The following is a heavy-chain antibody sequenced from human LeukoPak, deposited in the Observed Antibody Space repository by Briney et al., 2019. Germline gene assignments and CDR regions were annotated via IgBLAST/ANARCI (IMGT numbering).Heavy chain of an antibody. J-gene: IGHJ4*02. Sequence: EASVKVSCKASGYTFTSYGISWVRQAPGQGLEWMGWISSYNGNTNYAQNLQGRVTMTTDTSTSTAYMELRSLRSDDTAVYYCARSQVNGFCTDGVCYLGYWGQGTPVTVSS. D-gene: IGHD2-8*01. CDR2: ISSYNGNT. V-gene: IGHV1-18*01. CDR3: ARSQVNGFCTDGVCYLGY. CDR1: GYTFTSYG.